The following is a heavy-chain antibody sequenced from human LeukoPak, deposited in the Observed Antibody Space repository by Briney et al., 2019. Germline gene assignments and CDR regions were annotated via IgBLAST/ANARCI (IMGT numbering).Heavy chain of an antibody. Sequence: PSETLSLTCTVSGGSISSYYWSWIRQPPGKGLEWIGYIYYSGSTNYNPSLKSRVTISVDTSKNQFSLKLSSVTAADTAVYYCARVGSGWYGGIFDYWGQGTLVTVSS. D-gene: IGHD6-19*01. CDR3: ARVGSGWYGGIFDY. J-gene: IGHJ4*02. CDR1: GGSISSYY. CDR2: IYYSGST. V-gene: IGHV4-59*01.